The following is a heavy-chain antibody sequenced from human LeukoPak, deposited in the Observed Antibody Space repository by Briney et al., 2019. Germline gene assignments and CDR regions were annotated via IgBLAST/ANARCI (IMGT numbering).Heavy chain of an antibody. D-gene: IGHD3-22*01. CDR2: FDPEDGET. CDR1: GYTLTELS. V-gene: IGHV1-24*01. Sequence: ASVKVSCKVSGYTLTELSMHWVRQAPGKGREWMGGFDPEDGETIYAQKFQGRVTMTEDTSTDTAYMELSSLRSEDTAVYYCARDPADSSGSPEGYWGQGTLVTVSS. CDR3: ARDPADSSGSPEGY. J-gene: IGHJ4*02.